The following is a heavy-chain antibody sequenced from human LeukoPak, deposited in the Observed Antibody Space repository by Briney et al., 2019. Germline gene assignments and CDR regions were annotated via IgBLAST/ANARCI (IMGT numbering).Heavy chain of an antibody. V-gene: IGHV4-38-2*02. D-gene: IGHD6-13*01. J-gene: IGHJ4*02. CDR2: IYHSGST. CDR3: ARREEYSSSVDY. CDR1: GYSISSGYY. Sequence: SETLSLTCTVSGYSISSGYYWGWIRQPPGKGLEWIGSIYHSGSTYYNPSLKSRVTISVDTSKNQFSLKLISVTAADTAVYYCARREEYSSSVDYWGQGTLVTVSS.